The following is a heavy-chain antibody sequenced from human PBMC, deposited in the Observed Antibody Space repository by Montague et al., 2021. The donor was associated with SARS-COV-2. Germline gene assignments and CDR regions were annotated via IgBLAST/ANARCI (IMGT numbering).Heavy chain of an antibody. Sequence: SLRLSCAASGFTFSSYEMNWVRQAPGKGLEWVSYISSSGSTIYYADSVKGRFTISRDNAKNSLYLQMNSLRAEDTAVYCCARESGNDFWSGYYTGDFDYWGQGTLVTVSS. J-gene: IGHJ4*02. D-gene: IGHD3-3*01. CDR2: ISSSGSTI. CDR3: ARESGNDFWSGYYTGDFDY. CDR1: GFTFSSYE. V-gene: IGHV3-48*03.